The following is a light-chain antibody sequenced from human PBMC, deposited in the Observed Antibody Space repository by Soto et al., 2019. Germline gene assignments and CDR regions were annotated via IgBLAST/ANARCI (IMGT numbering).Light chain of an antibody. Sequence: DIQVTQSPSSLSASVGDRVTITCRACQNIRTYLNWYQQRPGKPPKLLIHTASTLQSGVPSRFSGSGSGTDFTLTISSLQPEDFATYYCQQTYSTLNSFGQGTKLEI. CDR3: QQTYSTLNS. CDR1: QNIRTY. CDR2: TAS. J-gene: IGKJ2*03. V-gene: IGKV1-39*01.